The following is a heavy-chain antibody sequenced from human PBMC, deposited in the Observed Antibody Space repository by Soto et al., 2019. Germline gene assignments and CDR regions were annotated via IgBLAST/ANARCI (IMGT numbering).Heavy chain of an antibody. V-gene: IGHV5-10-1*01. CDR2: IDPSDSQT. Sequence: GESPKIPCKGSGYSFAGYWITWVRQKPGKGLEWMGRIDPSDSQTYYSPSFRGHVTISVTKSITTVFLQWSSLRASDTAMYYCARQIYDSDTGPNFQYYFDSWGQGTPVTVSS. CDR3: ARQIYDSDTGPNFQYYFDS. D-gene: IGHD3-22*01. CDR1: GYSFAGYW. J-gene: IGHJ4*02.